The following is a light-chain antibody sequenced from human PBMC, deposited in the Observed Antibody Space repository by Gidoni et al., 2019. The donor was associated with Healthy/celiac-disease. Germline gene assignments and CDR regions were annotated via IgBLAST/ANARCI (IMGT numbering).Light chain of an antibody. Sequence: EIVLTQSPATLSLSPGERATLSCRASQSVSSYLAWYQQKPGQAPRLLIYDSSNRATGIPARFSGSGSGTDFTRTISSLEPEDFAVYYCQQRSNSLTFGQGTRLEIK. V-gene: IGKV3-11*01. CDR1: QSVSSY. CDR3: QQRSNSLT. J-gene: IGKJ5*01. CDR2: DSS.